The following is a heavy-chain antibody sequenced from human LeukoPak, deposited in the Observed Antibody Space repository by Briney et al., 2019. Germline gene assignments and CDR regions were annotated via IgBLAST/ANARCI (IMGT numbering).Heavy chain of an antibody. CDR3: ARDSSSWSRGYYYYYMDV. Sequence: SVKVSCKASGGTFSSYAISWVRQAPGQGLEWMGGIIPIFGSANYAQKFQGRVTITTDESTSTAYMELSSLRSEDTAVYYCARDSSSWSRGYYYYYMDVWGKGTTVTVSS. J-gene: IGHJ6*03. D-gene: IGHD6-13*01. V-gene: IGHV1-69*05. CDR2: IIPIFGSA. CDR1: GGTFSSYA.